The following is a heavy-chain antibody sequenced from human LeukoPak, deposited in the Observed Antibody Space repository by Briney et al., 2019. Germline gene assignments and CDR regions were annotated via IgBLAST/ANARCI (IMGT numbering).Heavy chain of an antibody. D-gene: IGHD3-22*01. J-gene: IGHJ4*02. CDR1: GGSFSGYY. Sequence: SETLSLTCAVYGGSFSGYYWSWIRQPPGKGLEWIGEINHSGSTNYNPSLQCRVTISVHTSKNQFPLKLRSVTAADTAVYYCARGHSSGPDHWGQGTLVTVSS. CDR3: ARGHSSGPDH. V-gene: IGHV4-34*01. CDR2: INHSGST.